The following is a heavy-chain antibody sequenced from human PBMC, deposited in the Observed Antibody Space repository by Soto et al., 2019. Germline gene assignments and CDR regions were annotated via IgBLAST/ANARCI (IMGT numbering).Heavy chain of an antibody. CDR3: ARDDEGGSYCDLGY. J-gene: IGHJ4*02. Sequence: QVQLAESGGGVVQSGRSLRLSCAASGFTFSNYIMHWVRQAPGKGLECVAVILDDGNNKYYADSVKGRFTISRDNSKNTLYLQMNSLRTEDTAVYYCARDDEGGSYCDLGYWGQGTLVTVSS. CDR2: ILDDGNNK. V-gene: IGHV3-30-3*01. D-gene: IGHD3-10*01. CDR1: GFTFSNYI.